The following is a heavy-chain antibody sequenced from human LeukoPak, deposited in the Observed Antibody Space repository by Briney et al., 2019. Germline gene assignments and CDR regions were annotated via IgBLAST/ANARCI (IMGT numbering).Heavy chain of an antibody. Sequence: GGSLRLSCTASGFTFSSYAMHWVRQAPGKGLQWVAFMSYDGSDKFYADSVKGRFTISRDNSKNTLYLQMNSLRDEDTAVYYCARASFQRWLQLGGDWGQGALVTVSS. CDR1: GFTFSSYA. V-gene: IGHV3-30*04. D-gene: IGHD5-24*01. J-gene: IGHJ4*02. CDR3: ARASFQRWLQLGGD. CDR2: MSYDGSDK.